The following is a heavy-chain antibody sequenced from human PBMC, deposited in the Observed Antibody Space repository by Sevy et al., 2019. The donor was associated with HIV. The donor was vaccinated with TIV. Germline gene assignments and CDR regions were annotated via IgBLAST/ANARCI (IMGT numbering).Heavy chain of an antibody. Sequence: GGSLRLTCAAFGFPFSNAWMNWVRQAPGKGVEWVGRIKSKTDGGTTDYAAPLKGRFTISRDDSKNTLYLQMNSLKSEDTAVYYCSTEGLYCSGGSCSSEGFDFWGQGTLVTVSS. CDR3: STEGLYCSGGSCSSEGFDF. V-gene: IGHV3-15*01. CDR2: IKSKTDGGTT. CDR1: GFPFSNAW. D-gene: IGHD2-15*01. J-gene: IGHJ4*02.